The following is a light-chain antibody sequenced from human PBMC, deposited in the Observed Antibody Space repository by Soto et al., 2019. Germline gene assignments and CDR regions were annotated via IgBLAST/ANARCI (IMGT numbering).Light chain of an antibody. V-gene: IGKV3-20*01. J-gene: IGKJ3*01. CDR2: GAS. CDR3: QQLGSSPGFT. CDR1: QNINSRY. Sequence: EIVLTQSPGTLSLSPGERATLSCRASQNINSRYLAWYQQKPGQAPRLLIYGASSRATGIPDRFSGSGSGTDFTLTISRREPEDFAVYYCQQLGSSPGFTFGPGTKVDIK.